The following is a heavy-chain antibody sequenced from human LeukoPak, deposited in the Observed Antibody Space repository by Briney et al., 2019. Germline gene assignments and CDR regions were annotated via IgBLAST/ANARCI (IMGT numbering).Heavy chain of an antibody. D-gene: IGHD6-13*01. CDR3: ARAAQLVRYFDY. V-gene: IGHV1-2*02. J-gene: IGHJ4*03. CDR1: GYTFTGYY. CDR2: INPNSGGT. Sequence: ASVKVSFKASGYTFTGYYMHWVRHAPGQGLEWMGLINPNSGGTNYAQKVQGRVTMTRDTSISTAYMELSRLRSDDTAVYYCARAAQLVRYFDYWGQGTLVTVSS.